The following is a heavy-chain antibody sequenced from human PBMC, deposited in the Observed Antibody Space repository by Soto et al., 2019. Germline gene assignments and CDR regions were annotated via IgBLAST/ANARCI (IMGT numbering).Heavy chain of an antibody. J-gene: IGHJ4*02. CDR2: IYDNGGA. CDR1: GDSISSGGYY. D-gene: IGHD1-7*01. V-gene: IGHV4-31*03. CDR3: ARVKGGTTRRAFDS. Sequence: SETLSLTCSVSGDSISSGGYYWSWIRQHPGKGLEWIGYIYDNGGAYYSPSLKGRVVISVDRSENQFSLRLSSVTAADTAVYYCARVKGGTTRRAFDSWGQGTLVTVSS.